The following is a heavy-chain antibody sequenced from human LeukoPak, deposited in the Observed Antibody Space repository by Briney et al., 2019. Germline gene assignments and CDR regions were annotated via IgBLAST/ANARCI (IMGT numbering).Heavy chain of an antibody. CDR1: AFTFSSYE. D-gene: IGHD3-16*01. CDR2: ISGSDGST. CDR3: AKAGVSGTYDVDYYMDV. Sequence: PGGSLTLSCAASAFTFSSYEMNWVRQAPGKGLEWVSGISGSDGSTNYADSAKGRFTISRDNSKNTLYLQKNSLRAEGTAVYYCAKAGVSGTYDVDYYMDVWGKGTTVTVSS. V-gene: IGHV3-23*01. J-gene: IGHJ6*03.